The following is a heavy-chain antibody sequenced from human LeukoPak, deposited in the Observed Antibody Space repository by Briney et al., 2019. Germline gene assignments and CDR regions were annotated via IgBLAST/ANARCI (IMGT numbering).Heavy chain of an antibody. D-gene: IGHD3-22*01. V-gene: IGHV3-48*03. CDR2: ISSSGSTI. CDR3: ARDQSPYDSSGYYGYN. CDR1: GFTFSSYE. Sequence: GGSLRLSCAASGFTFSSYEMNWVRQAPGKGLEWVSYISSSGSTIYYADSVKGRFTISRDNAKNSLYLQTNSLRAEDTAVYYCARDQSPYDSSGYYGYNWGQGTLVTVSS. J-gene: IGHJ4*02.